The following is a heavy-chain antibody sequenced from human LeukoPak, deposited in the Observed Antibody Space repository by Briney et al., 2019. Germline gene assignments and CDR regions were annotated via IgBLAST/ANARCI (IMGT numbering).Heavy chain of an antibody. V-gene: IGHV3-21*01. Sequence: GGSLRLSFAASGFPFSTYIMNWVRPTPGKGLEWVSSIGTSTSYIYYADSVKGRFTISRDNAKNTLYLQMNSLRAEDSAVYYCAEHTSNWYHFEYWGQGTLVTVSS. D-gene: IGHD6-13*01. J-gene: IGHJ4*02. CDR2: IGTSTSYI. CDR3: AEHTSNWYHFEY. CDR1: GFPFSTYI.